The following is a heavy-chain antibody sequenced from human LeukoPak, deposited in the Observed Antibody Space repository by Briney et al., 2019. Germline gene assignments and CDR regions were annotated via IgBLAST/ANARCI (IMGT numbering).Heavy chain of an antibody. Sequence: PGGSLRLFCVASGFTFSTSAMSWVRQAPGKGLEWVSAISGSGGKTYYADSVKGRFTISRDNSQNTLYLYMNSPRADDTAVYYCGKEMTSMVTVEYWGQGTLVTVSS. D-gene: IGHD5-18*01. CDR1: GFTFSTSA. J-gene: IGHJ4*02. CDR2: ISGSGGKT. CDR3: GKEMTSMVTVEY. V-gene: IGHV3-23*01.